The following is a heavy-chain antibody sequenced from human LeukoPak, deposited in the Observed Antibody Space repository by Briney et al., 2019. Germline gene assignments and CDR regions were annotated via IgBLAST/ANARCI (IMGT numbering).Heavy chain of an antibody. CDR1: GDSVSSNSGA. Sequence: SQTLSHTCAISGDSVSSNSGAWNCIRQSPSRGLEWLGRTYQRSKWYNDYALSVKSRITTNPATSKNQFSLQLNSVTPEDTAVYYCAREDCSGGSCYGGFDCWGEGTPVTVSS. CDR3: AREDCSGGSCYGGFDC. D-gene: IGHD2-15*01. V-gene: IGHV6-1*01. J-gene: IGHJ4*02. CDR2: TYQRSKWYN.